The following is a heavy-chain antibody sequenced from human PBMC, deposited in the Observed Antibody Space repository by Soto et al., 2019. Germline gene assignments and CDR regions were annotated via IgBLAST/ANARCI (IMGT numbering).Heavy chain of an antibody. CDR1: GFSFSSFG. J-gene: IGHJ4*02. V-gene: IGHV3-30*03. D-gene: IGHD4-17*01. Sequence: QVQLVESGGGVVQPGSSLRLSCAASGFSFSSFGMHWVRQAPGKGLEWVAVVSYEGSHKYYADSVKGRFTISRDNSENMLYLQMNSLRVEHTAVYYCAREEDKTTVTTCHLDDWGPGTLVTVSS. CDR2: VSYEGSHK. CDR3: AREEDKTTVTTCHLDD.